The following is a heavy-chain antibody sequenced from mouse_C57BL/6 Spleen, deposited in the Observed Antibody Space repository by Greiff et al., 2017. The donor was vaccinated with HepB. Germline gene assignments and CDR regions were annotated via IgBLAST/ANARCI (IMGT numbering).Heavy chain of an antibody. CDR2: INPNNGGT. D-gene: IGHD2-4*01. J-gene: IGHJ2*01. V-gene: IGHV1-22*01. Sequence: EVQLQQSGPELVKPGASVKMSCKAPGYTFTDYNMHWVKQSQGKSLEWIGYINPNNGGTSYNQKFKGKATLTVNKSSSTAYMELRILTSEATAVYDCAGLYYDYKPWWDYWGQGTTLTVSS. CDR1: GYTFTDYN. CDR3: AGLYYDYKPWWDY.